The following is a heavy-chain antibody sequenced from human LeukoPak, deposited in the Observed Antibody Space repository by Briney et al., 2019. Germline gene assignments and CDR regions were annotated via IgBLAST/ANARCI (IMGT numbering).Heavy chain of an antibody. J-gene: IGHJ3*02. CDR1: GYTFTGYY. Sequence: ASVKVSCKASGYTFTGYYMHWVRQAPGQGLEWMGWINAGNGNTKYSQKFQGRVTITRDTSASTAYMELSSLRSEDTAVYYCARVSVSGAFDIWGQGTMVTVSS. V-gene: IGHV1-3*01. CDR2: INAGNGNT. CDR3: ARVSVSGAFDI. D-gene: IGHD3-16*02.